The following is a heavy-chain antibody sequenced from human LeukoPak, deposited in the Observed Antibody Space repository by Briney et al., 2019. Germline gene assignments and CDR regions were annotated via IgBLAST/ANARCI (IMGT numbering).Heavy chain of an antibody. Sequence: PSETLSLTCAVYGGSFSGYYWSWIRQPPGKGLEWIGEINHSGSTNYNPSLKSRVTISVDTSKNQFSLKLSSVTAADTAVYYCARGFKQQLVRGYNWFDPWGQGTLVTVSS. D-gene: IGHD6-13*01. CDR3: ARGFKQQLVRGYNWFDP. CDR1: GGSFSGYY. V-gene: IGHV4-34*01. J-gene: IGHJ5*02. CDR2: INHSGST.